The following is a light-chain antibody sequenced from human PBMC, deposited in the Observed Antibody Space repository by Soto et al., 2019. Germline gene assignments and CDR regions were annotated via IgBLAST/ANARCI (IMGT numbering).Light chain of an antibody. CDR2: AAS. CDR3: QQTYSSLPWT. CDR1: LTVSSY. J-gene: IGKJ1*01. Sequence: DIQMTQSPSSLSASVGDRVTITCRTSLTVSSYLNWYQQKPGKAPNLLIYAASSLQHGVPSRFSGSGSGTDFTLTISSLQPEDSATYYCQQTYSSLPWTFGQGTKVEIK. V-gene: IGKV1-39*01.